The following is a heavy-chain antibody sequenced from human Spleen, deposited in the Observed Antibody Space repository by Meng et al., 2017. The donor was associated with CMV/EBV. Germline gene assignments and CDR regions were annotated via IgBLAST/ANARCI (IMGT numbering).Heavy chain of an antibody. CDR1: GFTFSSSW. CDR3: ANSMIVGVTMWFEY. CDR2: ISGSGDTA. Sequence: GGSLRLSCAASGFTFSSSWMSWVRQAPGKGLEWVSVISGSGDTANYADSVKGRFTIARDNSKNALYLQMNSLRAEDTAVYYCANSMIVGVTMWFEYWGQGTLVTVSS. D-gene: IGHD1-26*01. V-gene: IGHV3-23*01. J-gene: IGHJ5*01.